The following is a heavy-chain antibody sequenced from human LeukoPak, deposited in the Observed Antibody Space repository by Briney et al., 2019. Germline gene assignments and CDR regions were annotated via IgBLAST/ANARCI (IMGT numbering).Heavy chain of an antibody. CDR2: IYYSGST. CDR1: GGSISSSSYY. J-gene: IGHJ4*02. CDR3: ARGRLATGLNDY. V-gene: IGHV4-39*07. D-gene: IGHD5-12*01. Sequence: PSETLSLTCTVSGGSISSSSYYWGWIRQPPGKGLEWIGSIYYSGSTYYNPSLKSRVTISVDTSKNQFSLKLSSVTAADTAVYYCARGRLATGLNDYWGQGTLVTVSS.